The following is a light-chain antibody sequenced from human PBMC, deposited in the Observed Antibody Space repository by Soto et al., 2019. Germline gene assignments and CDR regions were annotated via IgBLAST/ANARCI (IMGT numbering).Light chain of an antibody. V-gene: IGLV2-23*01. CDR1: SSDVGSYNL. CDR2: EGS. J-gene: IGLJ2*01. CDR3: CSYAGSHVV. Sequence: QSALTQPASVSGSPGQSITISCTGTSSDVGSYNLVSWYQQHPGKAPKLMIYEGSKRPSGVSNRFSGSKSGNTASLTISGLQAEDEADYCCCSYAGSHVVFGGGTKLTVL.